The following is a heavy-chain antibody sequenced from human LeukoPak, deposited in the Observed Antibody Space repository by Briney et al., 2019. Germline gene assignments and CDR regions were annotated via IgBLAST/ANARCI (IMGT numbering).Heavy chain of an antibody. Sequence: PGGSLRLSCAASGFTVSSNYMGWVRRAPGKGLEWVSVIYSGGSTYYADSVKGRFTISRDNSKNTLYLQMNSLRAEDTAVYYCASDSSGPTDAFDIWGQGTMVTVSS. CDR3: ASDSSGPTDAFDI. V-gene: IGHV3-53*01. D-gene: IGHD3-22*01. J-gene: IGHJ3*02. CDR1: GFTVSSNY. CDR2: IYSGGST.